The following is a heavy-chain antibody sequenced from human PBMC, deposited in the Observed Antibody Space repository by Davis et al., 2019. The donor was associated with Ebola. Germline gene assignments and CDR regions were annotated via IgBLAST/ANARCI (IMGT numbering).Heavy chain of an antibody. Sequence: GESLKISCAASGFTFSSYWMSWVRQAPGKGLEWVANIKQDGSEKYYVDSVKGRFTISRDNAKNSLYLQMNSLRAEDTAVYYCARGDPYYFDYWGQGTLVTVSS. V-gene: IGHV3-7*01. J-gene: IGHJ4*02. CDR3: ARGDPYYFDY. CDR2: IKQDGSEK. CDR1: GFTFSSYW.